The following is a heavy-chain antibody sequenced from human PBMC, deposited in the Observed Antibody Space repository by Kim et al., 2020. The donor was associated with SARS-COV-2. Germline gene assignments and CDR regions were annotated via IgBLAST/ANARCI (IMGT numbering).Heavy chain of an antibody. Sequence: ASVNVSCKASGYTFTGYYMYWVRQAPGQGLEWMGWINPNSGGTNYAQKFQGRVTMTRDTSISTAYMELSRLRSDDTAVYYCATERGIYGSGSYGLFDYWGQGTLVTVSS. CDR2: INPNSGGT. J-gene: IGHJ4*02. V-gene: IGHV1-2*02. CDR1: GYTFTGYY. D-gene: IGHD3-10*01. CDR3: ATERGIYGSGSYGLFDY.